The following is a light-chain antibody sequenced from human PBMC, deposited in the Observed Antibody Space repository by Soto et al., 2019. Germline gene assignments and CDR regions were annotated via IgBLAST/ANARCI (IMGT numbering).Light chain of an antibody. CDR2: KAS. CDR3: QQYNSYPWT. Sequence: DIQMTHAPSTLXPXVXXXVXXXLRASQSISSWLAWYQQKPGKAPKLLIYKASSLESGVPSRFSGSGSGTEFTLTISSLQPDDFATYYCQQYNSYPWTFGQGTKVDIK. CDR1: QSISSW. V-gene: IGKV1-5*03. J-gene: IGKJ1*01.